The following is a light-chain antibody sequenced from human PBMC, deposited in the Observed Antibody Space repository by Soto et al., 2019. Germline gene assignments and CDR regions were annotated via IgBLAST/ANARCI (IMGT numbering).Light chain of an antibody. CDR2: DNN. CDR3: GTWDSSLSAFVV. V-gene: IGLV1-51*01. J-gene: IGLJ2*01. CDR1: SSNIGNNY. Sequence: QSVLTQPPSVSAAPGQKGPISCSGSSSNIGNNYVSWYQQLPGTAPKLLIYDNNKRPSGIPDRFSGSKSGTSATLGITGLQTGDEADYYCGTWDSSLSAFVVFGGGTKVTVL.